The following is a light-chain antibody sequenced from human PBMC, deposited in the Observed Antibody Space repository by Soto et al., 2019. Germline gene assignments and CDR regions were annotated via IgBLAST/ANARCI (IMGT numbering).Light chain of an antibody. CDR1: QSVSNNY. Sequence: EIVLTQSPDTLSLSPGERATLSCRASQSVSNNYLAWYQQKPGQAPRLLIYGASNRATGIPDRFSGSGSGTDFTLKISRVEAEDVGVYYCMQRIEFPLTFGGGTKVDIK. V-gene: IGKV3-20*01. CDR2: GAS. CDR3: MQRIEFPLT. J-gene: IGKJ4*01.